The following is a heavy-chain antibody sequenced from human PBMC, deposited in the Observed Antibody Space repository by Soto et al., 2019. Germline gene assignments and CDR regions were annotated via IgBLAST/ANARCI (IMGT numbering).Heavy chain of an antibody. V-gene: IGHV4-31*03. Sequence: LSLTCTVSGGSISSGGYYWSWIRQHPGKGLEWIGYIYYSGSTYYNPSLKSRVTISVDTSKNQFSLKLSSVTAADTAVYYCARDWAIVGAFDIWGQGTMVTVS. J-gene: IGHJ3*02. CDR3: ARDWAIVGAFDI. CDR1: GGSISSGGYY. D-gene: IGHD3-22*01. CDR2: IYYSGST.